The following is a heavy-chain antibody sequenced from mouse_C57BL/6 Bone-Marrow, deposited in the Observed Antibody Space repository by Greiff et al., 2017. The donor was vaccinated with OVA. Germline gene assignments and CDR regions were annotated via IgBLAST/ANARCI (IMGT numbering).Heavy chain of an antibody. CDR3: AKSQGYYGSLDY. D-gene: IGHD1-1*01. CDR1: GFTFSDYY. CDR2: ISNGGGST. V-gene: IGHV5-12*01. Sequence: EVKVVESGGGLVQPGGSLKLSCAASGFTFSDYYMYWVRQTPEKRLEWVAYISNGGGSTYYPDTVKGRFTISRDNAKNTLYLQMSRLKSEDTAMYYCAKSQGYYGSLDYWGQGTTLTVSS. J-gene: IGHJ2*01.